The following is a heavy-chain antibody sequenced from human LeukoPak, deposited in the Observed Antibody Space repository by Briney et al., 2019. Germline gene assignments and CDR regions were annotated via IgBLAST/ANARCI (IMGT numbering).Heavy chain of an antibody. V-gene: IGHV3-48*01. CDR2: ISSGSSTT. CDR1: GFTFSSYA. J-gene: IGHJ6*02. CDR3: ASEEGRYYGMGV. Sequence: GGSLRLSCAASGFTFSSYAMNWVRRAPGKGLEWVSYISSGSSTTYYADSVKGRFTISRDNAENSLYLQMNSLRAEDTAVYYCASEEGRYYGMGVWGQGTTDTVSS.